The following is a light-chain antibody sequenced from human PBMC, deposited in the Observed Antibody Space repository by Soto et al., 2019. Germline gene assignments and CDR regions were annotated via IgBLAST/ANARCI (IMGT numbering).Light chain of an antibody. CDR2: AAT. CDR3: QQYNNWPVT. V-gene: IGKV3-15*01. J-gene: IGKJ4*01. CDR1: QSVTNN. Sequence: EIVMTQSPASLSVSPGERATLSCRASQSVTNNLAWYQQKPGQAPRLLIHAATTRATGIPARFSGSGSGTEFTLTISGLQSDDSAVYYCQQYNNWPVTFGGGTKVEIK.